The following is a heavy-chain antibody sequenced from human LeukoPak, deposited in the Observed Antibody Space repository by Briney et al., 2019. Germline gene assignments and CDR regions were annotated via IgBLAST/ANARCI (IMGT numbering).Heavy chain of an antibody. J-gene: IGHJ3*02. V-gene: IGHV3-7*01. D-gene: IGHD3-22*01. CDR1: GFTFSSYW. Sequence: GGSLRLSCAASGFTFSSYWMSWVRQAPGKGLEWVANIKQDGSEKYYVDSVKGRFTISRDNAKNSLYLQMNSLRAEDTAVYYCARLPYYYDSSGAKVAFDIWGQGTMVTVSS. CDR3: ARLPYYYDSSGAKVAFDI. CDR2: IKQDGSEK.